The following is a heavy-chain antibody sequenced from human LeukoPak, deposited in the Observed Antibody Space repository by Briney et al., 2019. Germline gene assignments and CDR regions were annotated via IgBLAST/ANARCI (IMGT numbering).Heavy chain of an antibody. Sequence: PGGSLRLSCVASGFTFSNAWMSWVRQVPGKGLEWVTVISNDGKDKHHADSVKGRFTISRDNSKNTLYLQMNSLRPEDTAIYYCARDSDIGSAKYYFGYWGQGTLVTVSS. V-gene: IGHV3-30*03. CDR2: ISNDGKDK. CDR3: ARDSDIGSAKYYFGY. D-gene: IGHD6-25*01. CDR1: GFTFSNAW. J-gene: IGHJ4*02.